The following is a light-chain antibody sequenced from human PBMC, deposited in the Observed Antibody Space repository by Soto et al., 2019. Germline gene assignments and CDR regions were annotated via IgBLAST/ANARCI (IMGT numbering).Light chain of an antibody. Sequence: QSVLTQPPSASGSPGQSVTISCTGTSSDVGGYNFVSWYQHHPGKAPKLIIYEVNKRPSGVPNRYSGSNSGNTASLTVSGMHAEYDADYYCNSYAGSNIYVFGTGTKLTVL. CDR3: NSYAGSNIYV. V-gene: IGLV2-8*01. J-gene: IGLJ1*01. CDR2: EVN. CDR1: SSDVGGYNF.